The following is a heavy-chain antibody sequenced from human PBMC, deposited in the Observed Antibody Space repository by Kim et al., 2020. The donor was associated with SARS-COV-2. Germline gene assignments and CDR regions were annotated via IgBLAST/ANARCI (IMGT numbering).Heavy chain of an antibody. Sequence: CYADSVKGRFTISRDNAKNSLYLQMNSLRAEDTAVYYCARDSLRWFGDNYWGQGTLVTVSS. CDR3: ARDSLRWFGDNY. J-gene: IGHJ4*02. V-gene: IGHV3-21*01. D-gene: IGHD3-10*01.